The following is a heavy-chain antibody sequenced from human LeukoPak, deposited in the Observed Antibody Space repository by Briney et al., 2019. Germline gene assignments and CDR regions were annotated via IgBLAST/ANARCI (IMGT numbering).Heavy chain of an antibody. CDR3: ARAGVSRDGYNPLDY. J-gene: IGHJ4*02. CDR1: GGSISSSSYY. Sequence: SETLSLTCTVSGGSISSSSYYWGWIRQPPGKGLEWIGSIYYSGSTYYNPSLKSRVTISVDTSKNQFSLKLSSVTAADTAVYYCARAGVSRDGYNPLDYWGQGTLVTVSS. CDR2: IYYSGST. D-gene: IGHD5-24*01. V-gene: IGHV4-39*07.